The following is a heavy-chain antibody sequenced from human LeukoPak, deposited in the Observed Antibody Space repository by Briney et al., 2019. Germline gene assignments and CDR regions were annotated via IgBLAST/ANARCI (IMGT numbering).Heavy chain of an antibody. CDR3: ASCDSSGYYYLDY. D-gene: IGHD3-22*01. J-gene: IGHJ4*02. CDR2: INHSGST. CDR1: GGSSSGYY. V-gene: IGHV4-34*01. Sequence: SETLSLTCAVYGGSSSGYYWSWIRQPPGKGLEWIGEINHSGSTNYNPSLKSRVTISVDTSKNQFSLKLSSVTAADTAVYYCASCDSSGYYYLDYWGQGTLVTVSS.